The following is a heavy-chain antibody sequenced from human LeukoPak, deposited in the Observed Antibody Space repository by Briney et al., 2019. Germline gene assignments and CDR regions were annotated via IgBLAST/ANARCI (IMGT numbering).Heavy chain of an antibody. Sequence: GGSLRLSCAASGFPLSSHWMTWVRQVPGRGPEWVANVNRDGSETYYLDSVKGRFTISKDNAKNSLYLQMNSLRAEDTALYHCARNNGMDVWGQGTTVIVSS. V-gene: IGHV3-7*03. CDR3: ARNNGMDV. CDR2: VNRDGSET. CDR1: GFPLSSHW. J-gene: IGHJ6*02.